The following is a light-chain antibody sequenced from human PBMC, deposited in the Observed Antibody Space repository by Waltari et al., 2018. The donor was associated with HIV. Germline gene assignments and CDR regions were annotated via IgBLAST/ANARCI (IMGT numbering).Light chain of an antibody. CDR1: SSNIGSNS. J-gene: IGLJ1*01. CDR2: GDG. CDR3: AAWDDSLNGYV. V-gene: IGLV1-44*01. Sequence: QSVLTQPPSASGTPGQRVTISCSGSSSNIGSNSVNWYQQLPGTAPKLLIYGDGQRPSGGPDRFSGSKSGTSASLAISGPQSEDEAVYFCAAWDDSLNGYVFGAGTKVTVL.